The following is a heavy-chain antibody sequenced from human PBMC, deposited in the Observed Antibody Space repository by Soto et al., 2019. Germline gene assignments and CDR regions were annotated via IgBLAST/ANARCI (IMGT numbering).Heavy chain of an antibody. Sequence: EVRLLESGGGLVKPGGSLRLSCATSGLTFSNYAMSWVRQAPGGGLEWVSAMSGSSSTTYYADSVRGRFTTSRDSSKNTLYLQMRSLIAEHTALYYCANTQEQELPRVIDFLGQRTLGTVAS. CDR3: ANTQEQELPRVIDF. D-gene: IGHD1-7*01. V-gene: IGHV3-23*01. CDR2: MSGSSSTT. CDR1: GLTFSNYA. J-gene: IGHJ4*02.